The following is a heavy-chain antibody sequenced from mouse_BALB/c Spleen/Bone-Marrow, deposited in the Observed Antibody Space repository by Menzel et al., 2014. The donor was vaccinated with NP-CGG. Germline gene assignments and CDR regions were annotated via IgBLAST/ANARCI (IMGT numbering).Heavy chain of an antibody. Sequence: EVMLVESGGGLVQPGGSRKLSCAASGFTFSSFGMHWVRQAPEKGLEWVAYISSGSSTIYYADTVKGRFTISRDNPKNTLFLQMTSLRSEDTAMYYCARSPRWLPPDYRGQGTTLTVSS. CDR3: ARSPRWLPPDY. D-gene: IGHD2-3*01. CDR1: GFTFSSFG. J-gene: IGHJ2*01. CDR2: ISSGSSTI. V-gene: IGHV5-17*02.